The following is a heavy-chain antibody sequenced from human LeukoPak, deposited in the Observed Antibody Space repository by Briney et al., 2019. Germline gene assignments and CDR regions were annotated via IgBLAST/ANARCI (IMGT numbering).Heavy chain of an antibody. CDR1: GGTFSSYA. V-gene: IGHV1-69*05. Sequence: SVKVSCKASGGTFSSYAISWVRQAPGQGLEWMGGIIPIFGTANYAQKLQGRVTITTDESTSTAYMELSSLRSEDTAVYYCAREHKYYDSSGYYYKAFDIWGQGTMVTVSS. J-gene: IGHJ3*02. CDR2: IIPIFGTA. D-gene: IGHD3-22*01. CDR3: AREHKYYDSSGYYYKAFDI.